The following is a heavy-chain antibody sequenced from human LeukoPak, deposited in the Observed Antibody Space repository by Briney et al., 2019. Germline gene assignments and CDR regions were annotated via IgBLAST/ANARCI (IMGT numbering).Heavy chain of an antibody. D-gene: IGHD3-3*01. V-gene: IGHV4-59*01. J-gene: IGHJ6*03. CDR2: IYYSGST. CDR3: ARAAGGDDFWSGYLGYYYYYYMDV. Sequence: PSETLSLTCTVSGGSISSYYWSWIRQPPGKGLEWIGYIYYSGSTNYNPSLKSRVTISVDTSKNQFSLKLSSVTAADTAVYYCARAAGGDDFWSGYLGYYYYYYMDVWGKGTTVTVSS. CDR1: GGSISSYY.